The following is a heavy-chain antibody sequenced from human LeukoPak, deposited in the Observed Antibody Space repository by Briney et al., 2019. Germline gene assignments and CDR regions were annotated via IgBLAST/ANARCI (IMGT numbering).Heavy chain of an antibody. Sequence: ASVKVSCKAPGYTFTSYDINWVRQATGQGLEWMGWMNPNSGNTGYAQKFQGRVTITRNTSISTAYMELSSLRSEDTAVYYCARVGGYCSSTSCYLILDYWGQGTLVTVSS. D-gene: IGHD2-2*01. CDR1: GYTFTSYD. J-gene: IGHJ4*02. CDR3: ARVGGYCSSTSCYLILDY. CDR2: MNPNSGNT. V-gene: IGHV1-8*03.